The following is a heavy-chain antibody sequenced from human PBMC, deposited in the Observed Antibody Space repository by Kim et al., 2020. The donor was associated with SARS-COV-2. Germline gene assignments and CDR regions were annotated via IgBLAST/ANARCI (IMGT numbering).Heavy chain of an antibody. D-gene: IGHD6-6*01. V-gene: IGHV6-1*01. Sequence: YNDDAVSVKSRITINPDPSKNQFSLQLNSVTPEDTAVYYCARDSVRHFDYWGQGTLVTVSS. CDR2: YN. J-gene: IGHJ4*02. CDR3: ARDSVRHFDY.